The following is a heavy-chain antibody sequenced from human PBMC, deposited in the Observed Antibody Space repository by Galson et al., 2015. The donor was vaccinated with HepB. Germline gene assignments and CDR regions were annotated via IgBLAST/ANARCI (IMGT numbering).Heavy chain of an antibody. V-gene: IGHV3-48*02. CDR1: GFTFSSYS. D-gene: IGHD3-16*01. CDR2: ISSSSSTI. J-gene: IGHJ6*02. Sequence: SLRLSCAASGFTFSSYSMNWVRQAPGKGLEWVSYISSSSSTIYYADSVKGRFTISRDNAKNSLYLQMNSLRDEDTAVYYCARVGRKGEEGVGAYGMDVWGQGTTVTVSS. CDR3: ARVGRKGEEGVGAYGMDV.